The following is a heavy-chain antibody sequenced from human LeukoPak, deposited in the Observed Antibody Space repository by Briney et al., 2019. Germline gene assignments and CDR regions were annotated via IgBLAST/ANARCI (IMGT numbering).Heavy chain of an antibody. V-gene: IGHV3-48*03. CDR2: IISSSATI. Sequence: GGSLRLSCAASGFTFSSYEMNWVRQAPGKGLEWVSYIISSSATIYYADSVKGRFTISRDNAKNSLYLQMNSLRAEDTAVYYCARGGYYFGYWGQGTLVTVSS. J-gene: IGHJ4*02. CDR3: ARGGYYFGY. D-gene: IGHD3-22*01. CDR1: GFTFSSYE.